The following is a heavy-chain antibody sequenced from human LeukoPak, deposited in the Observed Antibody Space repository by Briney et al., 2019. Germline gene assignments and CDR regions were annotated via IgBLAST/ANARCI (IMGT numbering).Heavy chain of an antibody. Sequence: SETLSLTCSVSGGSISSSGYYWGWIPQPPAKGLEWIGNIYYSGSTYYNPSLKSRVTLSIDSSKNQFSLKLSSVTAADTAVYYCARHVVATIIGGKYYYYYMDVWGKGTTVTVSS. CDR2: IYYSGST. D-gene: IGHD5-12*01. CDR3: ARHVVATIIGGKYYYYYMDV. CDR1: GGSISSSGYY. V-gene: IGHV4-39*01. J-gene: IGHJ6*03.